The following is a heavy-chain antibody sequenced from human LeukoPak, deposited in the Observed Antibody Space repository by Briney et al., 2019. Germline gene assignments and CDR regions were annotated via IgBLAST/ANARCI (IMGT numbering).Heavy chain of an antibody. CDR1: GFTFDDYT. D-gene: IGHD1-7*01. CDR2: ISWDGVTT. V-gene: IGHV3-43*01. Sequence: GGSLRLSCAASGFTFDDYTMRWVRQAPGKGLEWVSLISWDGVTTYYAHSVKGRFTISRDSSKNSLFLQMNSLRTEDTALYYCARDKTGTGIDYWGQGTLVTVSS. CDR3: ARDKTGTGIDY. J-gene: IGHJ4*02.